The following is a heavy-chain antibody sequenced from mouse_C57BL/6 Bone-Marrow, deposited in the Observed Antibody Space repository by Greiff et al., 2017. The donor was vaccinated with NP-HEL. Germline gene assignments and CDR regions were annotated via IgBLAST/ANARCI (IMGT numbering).Heavy chain of an antibody. CDR2: IHPNSGST. Sequence: PGQGLEWIGMIHPNSGSTNYNEKFKSKATLTVDKSSSTAYMQLSSLTSEDSAVYYCARMSLSIWGTGTTVTVSS. D-gene: IGHD6-1*01. V-gene: IGHV1-64*01. CDR3: ARMSLSI. J-gene: IGHJ1*03.